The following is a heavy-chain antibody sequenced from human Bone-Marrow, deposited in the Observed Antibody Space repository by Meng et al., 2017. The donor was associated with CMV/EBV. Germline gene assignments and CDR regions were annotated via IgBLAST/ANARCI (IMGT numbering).Heavy chain of an antibody. J-gene: IGHJ4*02. V-gene: IGHV2-5*01. Sequence: QITLKESGPTLVKPTQTLTLTCTFSGFSLSTSGVGVGWIRQHPGKALEWLALIYWNDDKRYSPSLKSRLTITKDTSKNQVVLTMTNMDPVDTATYYCAHRRKTVGYFDYWGQGTLVTVSS. CDR2: IYWNDDK. CDR1: GFSLSTSGVG. D-gene: IGHD4-23*01. CDR3: AHRRKTVGYFDY.